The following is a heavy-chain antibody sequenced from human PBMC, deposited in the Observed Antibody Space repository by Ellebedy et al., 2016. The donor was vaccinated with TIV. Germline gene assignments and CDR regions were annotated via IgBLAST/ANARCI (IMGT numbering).Heavy chain of an antibody. Sequence: ASVTVSCXSSGGTFSSHAFTWVRLAPGQGLEWVGGFIPLYGAAHYAQNFNGRVTITADESTSTLYMELSSLTSDDTAVYYCARGSSNWLPRDWGQGTLVTVSS. J-gene: IGHJ4*02. D-gene: IGHD2-2*01. CDR1: GGTFSSHA. V-gene: IGHV1-69*13. CDR2: FIPLYGAA. CDR3: ARGSSNWLPRD.